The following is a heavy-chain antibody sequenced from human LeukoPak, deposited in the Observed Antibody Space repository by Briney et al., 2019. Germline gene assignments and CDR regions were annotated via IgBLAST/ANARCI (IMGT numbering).Heavy chain of an antibody. D-gene: IGHD6-19*01. CDR1: GGSISSYY. V-gene: IGHV4-59*12. J-gene: IGHJ4*02. CDR3: ARGPVAGNTFYFDY. CDR2: IYYSGST. Sequence: SETLSLTCTVSGGSISSYYWSWIRQPPGKGLEWIGYIYYSGSTNYNPSLKSRVTISVDTSKNQFSLQLSSVTAADTAVYYCARGPVAGNTFYFDYWGQGTLVTVSS.